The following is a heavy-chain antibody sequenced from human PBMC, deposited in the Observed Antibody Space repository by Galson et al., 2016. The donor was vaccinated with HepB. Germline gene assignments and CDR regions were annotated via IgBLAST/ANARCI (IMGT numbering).Heavy chain of an antibody. CDR2: INQDGIEE. D-gene: IGHD4-17*01. CDR3: ARSGEPS. CDR1: GFTFSSYW. V-gene: IGHV3-7*01. J-gene: IGHJ5*02. Sequence: SLRLSCATSGFTFSSYWMTWVRQAPGKGLEWVANINQDGIEEYYVGSVEGRFTISRDNAKKSLYLQMDSLRAEETAVYYCARSGEPSWGQGTLVTVSS.